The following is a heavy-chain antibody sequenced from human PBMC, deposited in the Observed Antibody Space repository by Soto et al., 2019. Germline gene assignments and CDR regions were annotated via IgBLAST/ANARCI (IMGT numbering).Heavy chain of an antibody. V-gene: IGHV3-48*03. CDR3: TRGAGFFYGVDV. J-gene: IGHJ6*02. D-gene: IGHD3-10*01. CDR2: ISFSGSTI. CDR1: GFSFSDYE. Sequence: GGSLRLSXAASGFSFSDYEMNWVRQAPGKGLEWIAHISFSGSTIYYADSVKGRFSISRDDSKNFLYLQMSGLRADDSAVYYCTRGAGFFYGVDVWGLGTTVTVSS.